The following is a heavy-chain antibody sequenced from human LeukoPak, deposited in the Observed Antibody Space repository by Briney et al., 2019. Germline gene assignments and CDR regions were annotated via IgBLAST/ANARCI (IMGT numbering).Heavy chain of an antibody. V-gene: IGHV1-2*02. CDR1: GYSFTGFY. D-gene: IGHD3-22*01. CDR3: ARGGDDSGLYFAY. CDR2: INPQSGAT. J-gene: IGHJ4*02. Sequence: GASVKVSCKASGYSFTGFYIHWVRQAPEQGLEWMAWINPQSGATNYAQKFKGRITTTRDMSITTAYMEVTTLRSDDTAVYYCARGGDDSGLYFAYWGQGTLVTVSS.